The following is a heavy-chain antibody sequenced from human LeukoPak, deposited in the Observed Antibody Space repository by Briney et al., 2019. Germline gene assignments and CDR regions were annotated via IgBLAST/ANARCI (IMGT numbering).Heavy chain of an antibody. D-gene: IGHD3-10*01. CDR2: ISGSGGST. CDR3: AKDSRRGVYYYYGMDV. Sequence: GGSLRLSCAASGFTFSSYAMSWVRQAPGKGLEWVSAISGSGGSTYYADSVKGRFTISRDNSKSTLYLQMNSLRAEDTAVYYCAKDSRRGVYYYYGMDVWGQGTTVTVSS. J-gene: IGHJ6*02. CDR1: GFTFSSYA. V-gene: IGHV3-23*01.